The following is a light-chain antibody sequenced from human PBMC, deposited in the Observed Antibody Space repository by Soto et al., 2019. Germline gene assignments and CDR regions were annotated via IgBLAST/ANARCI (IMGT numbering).Light chain of an antibody. J-gene: IGKJ2*01. CDR2: LGS. CDR1: QSLLHSIGTNY. V-gene: IGKV2-28*01. CDR3: LQALQTPLT. Sequence: VLPHPPLSLPVPPEDRPSFPSGPVQSLLHSIGTNYLDWFLQKPGQSPQLLIYLGSNRASGVPDRFSGSGSGTDFTLKISRVEADDVGIYYCLQALQTPLTFGQGTRLEIK.